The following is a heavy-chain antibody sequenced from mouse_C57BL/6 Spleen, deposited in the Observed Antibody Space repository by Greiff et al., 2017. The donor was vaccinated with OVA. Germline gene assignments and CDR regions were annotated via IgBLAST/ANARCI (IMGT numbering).Heavy chain of an antibody. J-gene: IGHJ1*03. CDR1: GYAFSSSW. CDR2: IYPGDGDP. D-gene: IGHD1-1*01. Sequence: VQLQQSGPELVKPGASVKISCKASGYAFSSSWMNWVKQRPGKGLEWIGRIYPGDGDPNYNGKFKGKATLTADKSSSTAYMQLSSPTSEDSAVYFCARNLRWYFDVWGTGTTVTVSS. CDR3: ARNLRWYFDV. V-gene: IGHV1-82*01.